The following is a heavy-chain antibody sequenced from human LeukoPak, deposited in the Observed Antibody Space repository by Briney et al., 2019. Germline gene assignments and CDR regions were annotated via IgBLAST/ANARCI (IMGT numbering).Heavy chain of an antibody. Sequence: GRSLRLSCAASGFTFSSYAMHWVRQAPGKGLVWVAVISYDGSNKYYADSVKGRFTISRDNSKNTLYLQMNSLRAEDTAVYYCARASPNYDILTGYYGYWGQGTLVTVSS. V-gene: IGHV3-30*04. D-gene: IGHD3-9*01. CDR3: ARASPNYDILTGYYGY. CDR1: GFTFSSYA. J-gene: IGHJ4*02. CDR2: ISYDGSNK.